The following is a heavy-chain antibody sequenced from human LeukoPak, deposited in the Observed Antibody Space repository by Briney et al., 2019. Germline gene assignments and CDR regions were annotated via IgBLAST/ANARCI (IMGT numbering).Heavy chain of an antibody. J-gene: IGHJ5*02. D-gene: IGHD2-15*01. CDR3: AREGLYCSGGSCHGWFDP. CDR2: INHRGST. CDR1: GDSFSGYY. V-gene: IGHV4-34*01. Sequence: PSETLSLTCAVYGDSFSGYYWSWIRQPPGKGPEWIAEINHRGSTHYNPSLKSRVNISVDTSKNQFSLKLSSVTAADTAVYYCAREGLYCSGGSCHGWFDPWGQGTLVTVSS.